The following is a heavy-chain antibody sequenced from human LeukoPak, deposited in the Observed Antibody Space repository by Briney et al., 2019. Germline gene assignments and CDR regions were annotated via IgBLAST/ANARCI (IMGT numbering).Heavy chain of an antibody. CDR1: GFTFSSYS. D-gene: IGHD3-16*01. V-gene: IGHV3-48*04. CDR2: ISVSSRNVI. CDR3: ARDFGPRLYAFDV. J-gene: IGHJ3*01. Sequence: GGSLRLPCAASGFTFSSYSMNWVRQAPGKGLEWLSYISVSSRNVIDYADSVKGRFTISRDDAKNSLYLQMNSLRAEDTAVYFCARDFGPRLYAFDVWGQGTMITVSS.